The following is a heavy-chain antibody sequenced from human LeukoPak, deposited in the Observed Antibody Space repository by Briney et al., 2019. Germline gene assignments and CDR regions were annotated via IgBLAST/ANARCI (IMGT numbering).Heavy chain of an antibody. CDR1: GYTFTSNY. CDR3: ARDQEGFDY. V-gene: IGHV1-46*01. Sequence: ASVKVSCKASGYTFTSNYIHWVRQAPGQGLEWMGMIYPRDGSTSYAQKFQGRVTVTRDTSTNTVHMELSGLRSEDTAVYYCARDQEGFDYWGQGTLVTVSS. J-gene: IGHJ4*02. CDR2: IYPRDGST.